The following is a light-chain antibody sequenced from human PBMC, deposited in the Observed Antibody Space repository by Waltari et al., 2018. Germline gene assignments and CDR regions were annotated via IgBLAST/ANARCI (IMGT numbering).Light chain of an antibody. CDR1: SSYVRGHNY. CDR3: SSYTSSSTWV. J-gene: IGLJ3*02. CDR2: DVS. Sequence: QSALTQPASVSRSPGQSLTISCNGTSSYVRGHNYVSWYQQHPGKAPKLMIYDVSKRPSGVSNRFSGSKSGNTASLTISGLQAEDEADYYCSSYTSSSTWVFGGGTKLTVL. V-gene: IGLV2-14*01.